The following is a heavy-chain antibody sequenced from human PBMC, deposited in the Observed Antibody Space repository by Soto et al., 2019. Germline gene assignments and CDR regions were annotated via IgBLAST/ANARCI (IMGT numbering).Heavy chain of an antibody. D-gene: IGHD3-22*01. CDR1: GYSFAGDW. V-gene: IGHV5-10-1*01. Sequence: GESLKISCNGSGYSFAGDWITLVLQMPGKGLEWMGRIDPSDSQTYYSPSFRGHVTISAAKSITTVFLQWSSLRASDTAMYYCARQIYDSDSGPNFQYYFDPWGQGTLVTVSS. CDR3: ARQIYDSDSGPNFQYYFDP. J-gene: IGHJ4*02. CDR2: IDPSDSQT.